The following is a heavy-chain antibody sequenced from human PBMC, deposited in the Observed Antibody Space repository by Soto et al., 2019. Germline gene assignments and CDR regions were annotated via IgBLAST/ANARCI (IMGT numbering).Heavy chain of an antibody. J-gene: IGHJ4*02. Sequence: EVQLVESGGGLVQPGRSLRLSCAASGFTFDDYAMHWVRQAPGKGVEWVSGISWNSGSIGYADSVKGRFTISRDNAKNSLYLQMNSLRAEDTALYYCAKELAVAGHFDYWGQGTLVTVSS. CDR3: AKELAVAGHFDY. CDR2: ISWNSGSI. CDR1: GFTFDDYA. V-gene: IGHV3-9*01. D-gene: IGHD6-19*01.